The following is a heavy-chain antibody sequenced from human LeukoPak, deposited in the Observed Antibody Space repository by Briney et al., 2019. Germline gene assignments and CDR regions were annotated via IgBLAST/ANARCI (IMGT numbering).Heavy chain of an antibody. J-gene: IGHJ6*02. V-gene: IGHV5-10-1*01. CDR1: VYSFTGYL. Sequence: GESLKISCKDSVYSFTGYLISGVRQMPGKGLEWMGRIDPSDSYTNYNPSFQGPVPISPDKSISTAYLQWSSLKASDTAMYYCASTDTAKGMDVWGQGTTVTVSS. CDR2: IDPSDSYT. CDR3: ASTDTAKGMDV. D-gene: IGHD5-18*01.